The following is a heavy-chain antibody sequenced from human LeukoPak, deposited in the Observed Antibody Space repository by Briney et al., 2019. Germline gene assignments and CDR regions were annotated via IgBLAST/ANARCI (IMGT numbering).Heavy chain of an antibody. V-gene: IGHV3-30-3*01. J-gene: IGHJ4*02. CDR1: GITFTTYA. CDR3: ATSAFWGGYYGNFDF. D-gene: IGHD3-3*01. CDR2: ISYDGSNI. Sequence: PGRSLRLSCAASGITFTTYAMHWVRQAPGKGLEWVAVISYDGSNIYYADSVKGRFTISRDNSKNTLYLQINSLRAEDTAVYFCATSAFWGGYYGNFDFWGQGTLVTVSS.